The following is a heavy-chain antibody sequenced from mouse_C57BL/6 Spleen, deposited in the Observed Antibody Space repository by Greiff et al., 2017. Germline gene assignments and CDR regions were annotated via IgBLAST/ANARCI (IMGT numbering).Heavy chain of an antibody. D-gene: IGHD2-1*01. CDR2: IHPTSGST. CDR3: ARGGYYGNYEDAMDY. CDR1: GYTFTSYW. V-gene: IGHV1-64*01. J-gene: IGHJ4*01. Sequence: QVQLQQPGAELVKPGASVKLSCKASGYTFTSYWMHWVKQRPGQGLEWIGMIHPTSGSTNYNEKFKSKATLTVDKSSSTAYMQLSSLTSEDSAVYYCARGGYYGNYEDAMDYWGQGTSVTVSS.